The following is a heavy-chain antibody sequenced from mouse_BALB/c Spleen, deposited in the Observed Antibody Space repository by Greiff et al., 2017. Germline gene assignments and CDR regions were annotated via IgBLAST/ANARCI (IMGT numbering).Heavy chain of an antibody. CDR2: IRNKANGYTT. D-gene: IGHD2-3*01. J-gene: IGHJ2*01. CDR3: ARGLLQSSFDY. CDR1: GFTFTDYY. Sequence: EVHLVESGGGLVQPGGSLRLSCATSGFTFTDYYMSWVRQPPGKALEWLGFIRNKANGYTTEYSASVKGRFTISRDNSQSILYLQMNTLRAEDSATYYCARGLLQSSFDYWGQGTTLTVSS. V-gene: IGHV7-3*02.